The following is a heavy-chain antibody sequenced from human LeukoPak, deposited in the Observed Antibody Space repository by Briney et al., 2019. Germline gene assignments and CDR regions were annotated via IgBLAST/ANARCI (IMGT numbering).Heavy chain of an antibody. CDR2: INPSGST. J-gene: IGHJ6*03. D-gene: IGHD6-6*01. CDR3: ARLEYSSSPYYNYYYYYMDV. Sequence: SETLSLTCAVYGGSFSDYYWSWIRQPPGKGLEWIGEINPSGSTNYSPSLKSRVTISVDTSKNQFSLKLSSVAAADTAVYYCARLEYSSSPYYNYYYYYMDVWGKGTTVTVSS. V-gene: IGHV4-34*01. CDR1: GGSFSDYY.